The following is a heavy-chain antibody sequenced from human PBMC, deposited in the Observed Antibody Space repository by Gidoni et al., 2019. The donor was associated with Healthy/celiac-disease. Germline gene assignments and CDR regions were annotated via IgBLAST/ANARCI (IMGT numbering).Heavy chain of an antibody. CDR2: IIPIFGTA. J-gene: IGHJ4*02. D-gene: IGHD2-2*01. Sequence: QVHLVQSGAEVKMPGSSVKVSCQASEGTFSSYAISWVRQAPGQGLEWMGGIIPIFGTANYAQKFQGRVTITADESTSTAYMELSSLRSEDTAVYYCASRGYCSSTSCHKEDYWGQGTLVTVSS. V-gene: IGHV1-69*12. CDR3: ASRGYCSSTSCHKEDY. CDR1: EGTFSSYA.